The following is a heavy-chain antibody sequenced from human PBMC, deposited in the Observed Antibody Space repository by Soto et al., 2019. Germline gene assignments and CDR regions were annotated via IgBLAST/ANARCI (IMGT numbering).Heavy chain of an antibody. CDR3: ARDLWGYCGTDCYPLDV. V-gene: IGHV4-59*01. D-gene: IGHD2-21*02. J-gene: IGHJ6*02. CDR1: GGPLITYF. Sequence: SETLSHTCNVSGGPLITYFWSWIRQPPGKGLEWIGYMYKTGSTVYNPSLKSRVTISVDTSKNQFHLKVNSVTAADTAVYYCARDLWGYCGTDCYPLDVWGQGTTVTVSS. CDR2: MYKTGST.